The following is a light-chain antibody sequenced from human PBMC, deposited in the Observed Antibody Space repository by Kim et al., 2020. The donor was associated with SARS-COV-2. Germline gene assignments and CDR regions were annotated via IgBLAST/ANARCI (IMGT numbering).Light chain of an antibody. Sequence: QSVLSQPLSASGAPGQTVTISCSGGTSNIGNNYVYWYQQVPDKAPRLLIYRGGLRPSGIPDRFFGSKSGSSASLAINRLRSEDEGNYYCASWDDGLSAYVFGSGTKVTVL. CDR2: RGG. CDR3: ASWDDGLSAYV. V-gene: IGLV1-47*01. CDR1: TSNIGNNY. J-gene: IGLJ1*01.